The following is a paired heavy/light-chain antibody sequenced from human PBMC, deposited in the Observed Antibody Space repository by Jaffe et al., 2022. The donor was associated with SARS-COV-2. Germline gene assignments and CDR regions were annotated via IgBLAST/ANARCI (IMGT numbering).Light chain of an antibody. CDR2: WAS. CDR3: QQYYSSPYT. Sequence: DIVMTQSPDSLAVSLGERATINCKSSQSVLYRSNNKNYLAWYQQKPGQPPKLLIYWASTRESGVPDRFSGSGSGTDFTLTISSLQAEDVAVYYCQQYYSSPYTFGQGTKLEIK. V-gene: IGKV4-1*01. J-gene: IGKJ2*01. CDR1: QSVLYRSNNKNY.
Heavy chain of an antibody. CDR3: ARDEPYTSNWYRYFHH. CDR2: IDSSGGTI. D-gene: IGHD6-13*01. Sequence: QVQLVESGGGLVEPGGSLRLSCAASGFTFSDYYMSWIRQAPGMGLEWLSYIDSSGGTIHYADSVKGRFTISRDNAKNSLYLQMNSLRAEDTAVYYCARDEPYTSNWYRYFHHWGQGTLVTVSS. CDR1: GFTFSDYY. V-gene: IGHV3-11*01. J-gene: IGHJ1*01.